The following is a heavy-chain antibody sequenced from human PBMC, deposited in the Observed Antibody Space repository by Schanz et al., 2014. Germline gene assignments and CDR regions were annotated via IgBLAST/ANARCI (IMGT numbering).Heavy chain of an antibody. J-gene: IGHJ5*02. CDR3: ARLGSPHCATSDCHHDWFGP. CDR1: GGSISTYY. V-gene: IGHV4-59*08. CDR2: IYYTGTT. D-gene: IGHD1-26*01. Sequence: QVQLQESGPGVVKPSETLSLTCTVSGGSISTYYWSWIRQSPGKGLEWIGYIYYTGTTNYNPSLKPPAPISVNPPNTQSPLPLVSVPAADTAVYYCARLGSPHCATSDCHHDWFGPWGQGTLVTVSS.